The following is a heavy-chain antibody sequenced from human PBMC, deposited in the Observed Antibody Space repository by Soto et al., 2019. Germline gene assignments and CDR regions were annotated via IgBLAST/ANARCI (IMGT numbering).Heavy chain of an antibody. D-gene: IGHD1-1*01. CDR2: ISAHNGNT. CDR3: ARGRYGDY. CDR1: GYGFTTYG. Sequence: QVHLVQSGAEVKKPGASVKVSCKGSGYGFTTYGITWVRQAPGQGLEWMAWISAHNGNTNYAQKLQGRVTVTRDTSTSTAYMELRSLISDDTAVYYCARGRYGDYWGHGALVTVSS. J-gene: IGHJ4*01. V-gene: IGHV1-18*01.